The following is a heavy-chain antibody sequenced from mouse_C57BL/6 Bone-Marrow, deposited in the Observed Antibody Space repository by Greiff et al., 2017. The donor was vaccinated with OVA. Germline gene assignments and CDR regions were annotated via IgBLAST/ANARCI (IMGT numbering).Heavy chain of an antibody. CDR1: GYTFTDHT. Sequence: VQLQQSDAELVKPGASVKISCKVSGYTFTDHTIHWMKQRPGQGLEWIGVIDPSDSYTNYNQKFKGKATLTVDTSSSTAYMQLSSLTSEDSAVYYCARGSGTAYWGQGTLVTVSA. CDR3: ARGSGTAY. D-gene: IGHD3-3*01. V-gene: IGHV1-59*01. CDR2: IDPSDSYT. J-gene: IGHJ3*01.